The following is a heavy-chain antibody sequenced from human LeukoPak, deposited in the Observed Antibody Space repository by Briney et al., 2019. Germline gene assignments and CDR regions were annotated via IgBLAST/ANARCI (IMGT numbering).Heavy chain of an antibody. CDR3: ARTNPSFDY. CDR1: GGSISGFH. V-gene: IGHV4-59*08. Sequence: SETLSLTCTVSGGSISGFHWSWIRQPPGKGLEWIGYIHYSGSTDYNPSLKSRVAISVDTSKNQVSLKLRSVTAADTAVYYCARTNPSFDYWGQGTLVTVSS. CDR2: IHYSGST. J-gene: IGHJ4*02.